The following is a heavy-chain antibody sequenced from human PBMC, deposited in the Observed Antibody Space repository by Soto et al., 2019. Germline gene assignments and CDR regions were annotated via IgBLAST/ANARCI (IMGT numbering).Heavy chain of an antibody. Sequence: GASVKVSCKASGGTFSSYAISWVRQAPGQGLEWMGGIIPIFGTANYAQKFQGRVTITADESTSTAYMELSSLRSEDTAVYYCARVVISGSYLDYWGQGTLVTVSS. V-gene: IGHV1-69*13. J-gene: IGHJ4*02. D-gene: IGHD1-26*01. CDR3: ARVVISGSYLDY. CDR2: IIPIFGTA. CDR1: GGTFSSYA.